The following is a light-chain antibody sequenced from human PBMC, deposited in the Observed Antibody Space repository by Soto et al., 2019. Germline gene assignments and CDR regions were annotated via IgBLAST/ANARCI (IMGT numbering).Light chain of an antibody. CDR2: AAS. V-gene: IGKV1-12*01. CDR1: QGIGSY. CDR3: QQAHSFPLT. Sequence: DIQMTQSPSSVSASVGDRVTITCRASQGIGSYLAWYQQKPGEGPKLLIYAASSLQSGVPSRFSGSDSGTDFTLTISNLQPEDFASYFCQQAHSFPLTFGGGTKVEIK. J-gene: IGKJ4*01.